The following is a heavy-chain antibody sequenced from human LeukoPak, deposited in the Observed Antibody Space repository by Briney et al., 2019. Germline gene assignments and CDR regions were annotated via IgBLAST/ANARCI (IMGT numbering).Heavy chain of an antibody. D-gene: IGHD3-10*01. CDR3: ATGDYYGSGSSNY. CDR1: GYSISSGYY. J-gene: IGHJ4*02. CDR2: IYHSGST. Sequence: SETLSLTCTVSGYSISSGYYWGWIRQPPGKGLEWIGSIYHSGSTYYNPSLKSRVTISVDTSKNQFSLKLSSVTAAGTAVYYCATGDYYGSGSSNYWGQGTLVTVSS. V-gene: IGHV4-38-2*02.